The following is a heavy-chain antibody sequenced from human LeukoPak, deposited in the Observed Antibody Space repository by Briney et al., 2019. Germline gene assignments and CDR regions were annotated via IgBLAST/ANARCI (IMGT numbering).Heavy chain of an antibody. CDR1: GFTFSDYW. D-gene: IGHD1-1*01. Sequence: PGGSLRLSCAASGFTFSDYWMHGVRQAPGKGLLWVSRINTDGSSTDYADSVKGRFTISRDNAKNTLYLQMDSLRAEDSAVYYCARRTVTGTYDYWGQGTLVTAS. V-gene: IGHV3-74*01. CDR3: ARRTVTGTYDY. J-gene: IGHJ4*02. CDR2: INTDGSST.